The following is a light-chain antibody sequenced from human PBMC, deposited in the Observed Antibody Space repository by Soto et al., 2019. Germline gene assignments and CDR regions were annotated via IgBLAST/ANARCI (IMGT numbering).Light chain of an antibody. CDR1: SSDVGGYNY. J-gene: IGLJ1*01. V-gene: IGLV2-14*01. CDR2: DVS. Sequence: QSALTQPASVSGSPGQSITISCTVTSSDVGGYNYVSWYQQHPGKAPKLMIYDVSNRPSGVSNRFSGSKSGNTASLTISGLQAEDEADYYCSSYTRSSFYVFGTGTKLTVL. CDR3: SSYTRSSFYV.